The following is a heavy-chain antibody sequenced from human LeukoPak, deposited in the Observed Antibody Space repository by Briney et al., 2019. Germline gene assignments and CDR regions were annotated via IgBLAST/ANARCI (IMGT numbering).Heavy chain of an antibody. Sequence: ASVKVSCKASGYTFTSYGISWVRQAPGQGLEWMGWISAYNGNTNYAQKLRGRVTMTTDTSTSTAYTELRSLRSDDTAVYYCARDRVLWFGDRYYYYYGMDVWGQGTTVTVSS. J-gene: IGHJ6*02. V-gene: IGHV1-18*01. CDR3: ARDRVLWFGDRYYYYYGMDV. CDR1: GYTFTSYG. D-gene: IGHD3-10*01. CDR2: ISAYNGNT.